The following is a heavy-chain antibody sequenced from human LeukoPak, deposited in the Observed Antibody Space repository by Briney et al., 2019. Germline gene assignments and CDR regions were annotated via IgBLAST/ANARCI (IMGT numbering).Heavy chain of an antibody. J-gene: IGHJ4*02. CDR2: SNTNTGNP. Sequence: ASVKVSCKASGYTFTSYAMNWVRQAPGQGLEWMGWSNTNTGNPTYAQGFTGRFVFSLDTSVSTAYLQISSLKAEDTAVYYCAREFYSSGWGYYFDYWGQGTLVTVSS. CDR3: AREFYSSGWGYYFDY. D-gene: IGHD6-19*01. V-gene: IGHV7-4-1*02. CDR1: GYTFTSYA.